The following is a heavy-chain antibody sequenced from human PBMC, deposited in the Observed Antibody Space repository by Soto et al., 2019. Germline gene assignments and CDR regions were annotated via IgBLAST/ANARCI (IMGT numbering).Heavy chain of an antibody. D-gene: IGHD3-10*01. J-gene: IGHJ4*02. CDR1: GGTFSSYA. CDR3: ARWGFSGDLFNY. CDR2: IIPIFGTA. V-gene: IGHV1-69*13. Sequence: GASVKVSCKASGGTFSSYAISWVRQAPGQGLEWMGGIIPIFGTANYAQKFQGRVTITADESTSTAYMELSSLRSEDTAVYYCARWGFSGDLFNYWGQGTLVTV.